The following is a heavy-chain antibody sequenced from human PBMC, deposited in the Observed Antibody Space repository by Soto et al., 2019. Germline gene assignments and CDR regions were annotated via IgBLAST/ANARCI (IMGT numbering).Heavy chain of an antibody. Sequence: EVQLLESGGGLVQPGGSLRLSCAASGFTFSSYAMSWVRQAPGKGLVWVSAISGSGGGTYYADSVKGRFTISRDNSKNTLYLQMNSMRAEDTAVYYCAKVGGTVVGVVIRDYWGQGTLVTVSS. V-gene: IGHV3-23*01. D-gene: IGHD3-3*01. CDR2: ISGSGGGT. J-gene: IGHJ4*02. CDR3: AKVGGTVVGVVIRDY. CDR1: GFTFSSYA.